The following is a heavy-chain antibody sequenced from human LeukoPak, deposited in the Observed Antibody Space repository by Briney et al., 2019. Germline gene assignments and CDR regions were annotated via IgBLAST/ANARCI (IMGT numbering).Heavy chain of an antibody. D-gene: IGHD3-10*01. V-gene: IGHV4-30-2*01. CDR1: GGSISSGGYS. CDR2: IYHSGST. CDR3: ARSRSYLYGSGSNNWFDP. J-gene: IGHJ5*02. Sequence: SQTLSLTCAVSGGSISSGGYSWSWIRQPPGKGLEWIGYIYHSGSTYYYPSLKSRVTISVDRSKNQFSLKLSSVTAADTAVYYCARSRSYLYGSGSNNWFDPWGQGTLVTVSS.